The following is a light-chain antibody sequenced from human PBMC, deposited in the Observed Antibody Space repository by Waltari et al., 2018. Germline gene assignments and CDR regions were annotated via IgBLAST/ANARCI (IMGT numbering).Light chain of an antibody. Sequence: QSVLTQPPSTSGTPGQRVTISCSGSSSNIGSNAVNWYQQLPGTAPRLLIYSNNKRRSGVPDRFSGSKSGTSASLAISGLRSQDEADYYCAAWDDSLDGSWVFGGGTRLTVL. V-gene: IGLV1-44*01. CDR3: AAWDDSLDGSWV. CDR1: SSNIGSNA. J-gene: IGLJ3*02. CDR2: SNN.